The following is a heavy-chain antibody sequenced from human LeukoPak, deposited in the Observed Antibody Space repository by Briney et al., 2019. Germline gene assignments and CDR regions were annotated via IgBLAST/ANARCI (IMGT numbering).Heavy chain of an antibody. CDR2: INPNSGGT. CDR3: ASATVTTYYYYYYMDV. CDR1: GGTFSSYA. Sequence: ASVKVSCKASGGTFSSYATSWVRQAPGQGLEWMGRINPNSGGTNYAQKFQGRVTMTRDTSISTAYMELSRLRSDDTAVYYCASATVTTYYYYYYMDVWGKGTTVTVSS. D-gene: IGHD4-17*01. V-gene: IGHV1-2*06. J-gene: IGHJ6*03.